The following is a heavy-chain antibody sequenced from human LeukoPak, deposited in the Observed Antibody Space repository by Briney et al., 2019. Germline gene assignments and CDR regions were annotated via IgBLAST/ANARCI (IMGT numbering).Heavy chain of an antibody. CDR3: ARVNSSSSHY. CDR2: IYTSGST. CDR1: DGSISSGTYS. D-gene: IGHD6-6*01. V-gene: IGHV4-61*02. Sequence: PSQTLSLTCTVSDGSISSGTYSWNWIRQPAGKGLEWIGRIYTSGSTNYNPSLKSRVTISVDTSKNQFSLKLSSVTAADTAVYYCARVNSSSSHYWGQGTLVTVSS. J-gene: IGHJ4*02.